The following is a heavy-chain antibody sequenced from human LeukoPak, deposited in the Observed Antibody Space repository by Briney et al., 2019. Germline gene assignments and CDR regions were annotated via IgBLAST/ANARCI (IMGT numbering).Heavy chain of an antibody. CDR2: IYSGGST. V-gene: IGHV3-53*01. J-gene: IGHJ6*02. D-gene: IGHD2-2*02. CDR3: ARDCSSTSCYISPNYYYGMDV. Sequence: PGGSLSLSCAASGFPVSSNYMSWVRPAPGKGLEWVSVIYSGGSTYYADSVKGRFTISRDNSKNTLYLQMNSLRAEDTAVYYCARDCSSTSCYISPNYYYGMDVWGQGITVTVSS. CDR1: GFPVSSNY.